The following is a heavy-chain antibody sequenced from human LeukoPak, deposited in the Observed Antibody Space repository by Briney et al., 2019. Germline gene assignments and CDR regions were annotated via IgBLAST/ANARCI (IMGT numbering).Heavy chain of an antibody. CDR3: ARDRGSDIVLIPAAAERGNWFDP. V-gene: IGHV1-2*02. Sequence: ASVKVSCKASGYSFTGYYMHWVRQAPGQGLEWMGWINPNSGGTNHAQKFQGRVTMTRDTSISTAYMELSRLTSDDTAVYYCARDRGSDIVLIPAAAERGNWFDPWGQGTLVTISS. D-gene: IGHD2-2*01. CDR2: INPNSGGT. J-gene: IGHJ5*02. CDR1: GYSFTGYY.